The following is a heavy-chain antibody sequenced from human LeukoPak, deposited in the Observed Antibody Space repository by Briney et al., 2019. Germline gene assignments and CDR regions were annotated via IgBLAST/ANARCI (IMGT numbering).Heavy chain of an antibody. CDR3: ARRAGDIVVVPPAMFPGDYYYYMDV. J-gene: IGHJ6*03. Sequence: ASVTVSCKASGYTFTSNFMHWVRQAPGQGLEWMGIINPSGGSTSYAEKFQGRVTMTRDTSTGTVYMELSSLRSEDTAVYYCARRAGDIVVVPPAMFPGDYYYYMDVWGKGTTVTVSS. CDR2: INPSGGST. V-gene: IGHV1-46*01. D-gene: IGHD2-2*01. CDR1: GYTFTSNF.